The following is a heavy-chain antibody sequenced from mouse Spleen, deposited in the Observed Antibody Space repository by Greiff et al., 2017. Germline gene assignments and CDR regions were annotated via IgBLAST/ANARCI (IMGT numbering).Heavy chain of an antibody. CDR1: GYTFTSYY. D-gene: IGHD2-4*01. Sequence: QVQLQQSGAELVKPGASVKLSCKASGYTFTSYYMYWVKQRPGQGLEWIGEINPSNGGTNFNEKFKSKATLTVDKSSSTAYMQLSSLTSEDSAVYYCTREGIYDHDGGYWYFDVWGAGTTVTVSS. CDR3: TREGIYDHDGGYWYFDV. V-gene: IGHV1S81*02. CDR2: INPSNGGT. J-gene: IGHJ1*01.